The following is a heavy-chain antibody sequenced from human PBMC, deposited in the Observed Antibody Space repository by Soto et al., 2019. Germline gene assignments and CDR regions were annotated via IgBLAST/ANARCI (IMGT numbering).Heavy chain of an antibody. V-gene: IGHV5-10-1*01. Sequence: LGASLKISCKGSGYRFSDYWLFCVRQTPGKGLEWMVRIDPSDSYITYSPSFQGHVIISADKSINSAFLTWTSLKASDSAIYYGANLDFTFGSIEVLDRWGQRTMVTGSS. CDR3: ANLDFTFGSIEVLDR. J-gene: IGHJ3*01. CDR1: GYRFSDYW. CDR2: IDPSDSYI. D-gene: IGHD3-3*01.